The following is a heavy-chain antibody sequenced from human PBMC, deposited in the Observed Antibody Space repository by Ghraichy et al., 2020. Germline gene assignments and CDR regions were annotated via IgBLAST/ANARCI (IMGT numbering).Heavy chain of an antibody. V-gene: IGHV4-34*01. CDR2: INHSGST. CDR1: GGSFSDYY. Sequence: TLSLTCAVYGGSFSDYYWSWIRQPPGKGLEWIGEINHSGSTTYNPSLKSRVTISVDTSKNQFSLKLSSVTAADTAVYYCARGGYYGSGSYYINWFDPWGQGTLVTVSS. J-gene: IGHJ5*02. CDR3: ARGGYYGSGSYYINWFDP. D-gene: IGHD3-10*01.